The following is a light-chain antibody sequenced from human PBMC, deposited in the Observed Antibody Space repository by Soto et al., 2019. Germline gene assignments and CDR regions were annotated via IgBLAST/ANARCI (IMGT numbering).Light chain of an antibody. J-gene: IGKJ2*01. CDR1: QSVSSY. CDR2: DAS. CDR3: QQRSNWPPYT. Sequence: EIVXTXSPAXXXXXXGEXXTLSCRASQSVSSYLAWYQQKPGQAPRLLIYDASNRATGIPARFSGSGSGTDFTLTISSLEPEDFAVYYCQQRSNWPPYTFGQGTKLEIK. V-gene: IGKV3-11*01.